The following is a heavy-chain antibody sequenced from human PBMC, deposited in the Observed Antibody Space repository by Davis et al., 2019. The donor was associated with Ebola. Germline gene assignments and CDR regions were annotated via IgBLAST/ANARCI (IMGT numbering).Heavy chain of an antibody. CDR3: ARDTPVIPDAFDI. V-gene: IGHV3-74*01. J-gene: IGHJ3*02. D-gene: IGHD3-16*02. CDR1: GFTFSSYW. CDR2: INSEGSST. Sequence: PGGSLRLSCAASGFTFSSYWMHWVRQAPGKGLVWVSRINSEGSSTSYADSVKGRFTISRDNAKNTLYLQMNSLRAEDTAVYYCARDTPVIPDAFDIWGQGTMVTVSS.